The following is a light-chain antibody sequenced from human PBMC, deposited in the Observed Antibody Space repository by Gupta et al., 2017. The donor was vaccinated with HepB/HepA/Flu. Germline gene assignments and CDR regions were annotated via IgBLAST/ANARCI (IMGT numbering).Light chain of an antibody. Sequence: VQLTAEPSVRMVSVVSKVTISCQASVDIKKFLNWFQQKPGKAPQLLISGVSNVRPGVPSRVSGIGDETKFVLTLNKHQPEDAATYICQQYNSAPYTFGQGSKLQI. CDR1: VDIKKF. V-gene: IGKV1-33*01. CDR2: GVS. CDR3: QQYNSAPYT. J-gene: IGKJ2*01.